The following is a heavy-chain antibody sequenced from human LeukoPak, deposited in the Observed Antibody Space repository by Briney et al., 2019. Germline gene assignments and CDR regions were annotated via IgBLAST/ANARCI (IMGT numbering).Heavy chain of an antibody. V-gene: IGHV4-59*11. CDR2: IYHNGLT. Sequence: TPSETLSLTCNVSGVSISAHYWSWIRQSPGKGLEWIGYIYHNGLTNYNPSLKSRVTISIDTSKNEFSLKLTSVIAADTAVYYCAREANYYGSGSYFEGTFDYWGQGSLATVSS. J-gene: IGHJ4*02. CDR3: AREANYYGSGSYFEGTFDY. D-gene: IGHD3-10*01. CDR1: GVSISAHY.